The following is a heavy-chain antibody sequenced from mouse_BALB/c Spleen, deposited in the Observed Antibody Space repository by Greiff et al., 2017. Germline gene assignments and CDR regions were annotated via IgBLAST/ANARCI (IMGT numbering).Heavy chain of an antibody. CDR2: IDPANGNT. D-gene: IGHD1-1*01. CDR1: GFNIKDTY. V-gene: IGHV14-3*02. Sequence: VQLQQSGAELVKPGASVKLSCTASGFNIKDTYMHWVKQRPEQGLEWIGRIDPANGNTKYDPKFQGKATITADTSSNTAYLQLSSLTSEDTAVYYCARSPLYDHYFDYWGQGTTLTVSS. CDR3: ARSPLYDHYFDY. J-gene: IGHJ2*01.